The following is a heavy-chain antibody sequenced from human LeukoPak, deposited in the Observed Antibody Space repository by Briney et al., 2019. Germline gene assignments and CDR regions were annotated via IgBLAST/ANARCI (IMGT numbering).Heavy chain of an antibody. CDR2: ISSSSSTI. D-gene: IGHD6-6*01. V-gene: IGHV3-48*01. CDR1: GFTFSSYS. J-gene: IGHJ4*02. CDR3: ARVNSIAARRDFDC. Sequence: GGSLRLSCAASGFTFSSYSMNWVRQAPGKGLEWVSYISSSSSTIYYADSVKGRFTISRDNAKNSLYLQMNSLRAEDTAVYYCARVNSIAARRDFDCWGQGTLVTVSS.